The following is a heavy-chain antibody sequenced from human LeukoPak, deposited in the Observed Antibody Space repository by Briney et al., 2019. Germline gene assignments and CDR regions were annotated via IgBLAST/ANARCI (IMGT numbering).Heavy chain of an antibody. CDR2: ISYDGSNK. V-gene: IGHV3-30-3*01. CDR1: GFTFSSYA. D-gene: IGHD5-24*01. CDR3: ARPPDRDGYNWVFDY. Sequence: QAGGSLRLSCAASGFTFSSYAMHWVRQAPGKGLEWVAVISYDGSNKYYADSVKGRFTISRANSKNTLYLQMNSLRAEDTAVYYCARPPDRDGYNWVFDYWGQGTLVTVSS. J-gene: IGHJ4*02.